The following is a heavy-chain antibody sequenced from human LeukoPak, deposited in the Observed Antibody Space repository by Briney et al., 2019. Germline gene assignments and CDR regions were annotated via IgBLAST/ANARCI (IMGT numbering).Heavy chain of an antibody. D-gene: IGHD1-26*01. Sequence: SETLSLTCTVSGDSISSYYWSWIRQPPGKGLEWIGYIYYRGSTDYNPSLKSRVTISVDTSKNQFSLKLSSVTAADTAVYYCARDRELPYPSFDSWGQGTLVTVSS. CDR2: IYYRGST. J-gene: IGHJ4*02. CDR3: ARDRELPYPSFDS. V-gene: IGHV4-59*01. CDR1: GDSISSYY.